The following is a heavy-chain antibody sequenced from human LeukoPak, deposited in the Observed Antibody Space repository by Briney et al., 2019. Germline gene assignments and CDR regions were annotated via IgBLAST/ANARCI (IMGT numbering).Heavy chain of an antibody. V-gene: IGHV4-61*01. CDR1: GGSVSSGSYY. CDR2: IYYSGST. Sequence: SETLSLTCTVSGGSVSSGSYYWSWIRQPPGKGLEWIGYIYYSGSTNYNPSLKSRVTISVDTSKNQFSLKLSSVTAADTAVYYCARAPRSSGYYAYWGQGTLVTVSS. D-gene: IGHD3-22*01. CDR3: ARAPRSSGYYAY. J-gene: IGHJ4*02.